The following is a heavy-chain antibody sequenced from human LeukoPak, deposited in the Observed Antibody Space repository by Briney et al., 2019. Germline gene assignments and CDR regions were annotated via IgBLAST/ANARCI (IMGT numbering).Heavy chain of an antibody. CDR1: GFTFSDYY. CDR3: ARPRYSGSCYPTYFDY. D-gene: IGHD1-26*01. J-gene: IGHJ4*02. V-gene: IGHV3-11*04. Sequence: GGSLRLSCAASGFTFSDYYMSWIRQAPGMGLEWISYISSGGSSIFYADSVKGRFTISRDNAKNSLYLQMNSLRAEDTAVYYCARPRYSGSCYPTYFDYWGQGTLVTVSS. CDR2: ISSGGSSI.